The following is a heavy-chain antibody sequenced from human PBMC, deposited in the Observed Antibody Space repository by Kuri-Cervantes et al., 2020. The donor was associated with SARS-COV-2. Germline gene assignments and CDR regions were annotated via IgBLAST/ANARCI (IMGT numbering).Heavy chain of an antibody. J-gene: IGHJ5*02. CDR3: ARHPYYDFWSGYTEYNWFDP. CDR1: GGSISSTDYY. D-gene: IGHD3-3*01. Sequence: LRLSCTVSGGSISSTDYYWSWIRQPPGKGLEWIGYIYYSGSTYYNPSPKSRVTISVDTSKNQFSLKLSSVTAADTAVYYGARHPYYDFWSGYTEYNWFDPWGQGTLVTVSS. V-gene: IGHV4-30-4*01. CDR2: IYYSGST.